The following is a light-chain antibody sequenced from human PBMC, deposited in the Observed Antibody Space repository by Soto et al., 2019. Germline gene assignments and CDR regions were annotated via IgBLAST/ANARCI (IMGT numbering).Light chain of an antibody. V-gene: IGLV4-69*01. J-gene: IGLJ2*01. CDR1: SGHSNYA. CDR2: LNSDGSH. Sequence: QLVLTQSPSASASLGASVTLTCTLSSGHSNYAIAWHQQQSEKGPRYLMKLNSDGSHSKGDWIPDRCSGSSSGAERYLTISGLQSEDEADNYCQSWGSGIVVFGGGTKLTVL. CDR3: QSWGSGIVV.